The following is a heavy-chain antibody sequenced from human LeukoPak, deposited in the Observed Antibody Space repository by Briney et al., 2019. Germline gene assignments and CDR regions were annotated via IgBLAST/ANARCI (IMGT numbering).Heavy chain of an antibody. J-gene: IGHJ4*02. CDR2: ISWNSGSI. D-gene: IGHD3-3*01. CDR1: GFTFDDYA. V-gene: IGHV3-9*01. CDR3: AKDVVGDYWQRSGYYSRFDS. Sequence: AGGSLRLSCAASGFTFDDYAMHWVRQAPGKGLEWVSGISWNSGSIGYADSVKGRSSISRDSSCNTLYLQMNSLRAEDTAVYYCAKDVVGDYWQRSGYYSRFDSWGQGTLVTVSS.